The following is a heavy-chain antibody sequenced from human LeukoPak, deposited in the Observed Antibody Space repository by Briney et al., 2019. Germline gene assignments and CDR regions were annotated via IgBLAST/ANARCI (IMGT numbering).Heavy chain of an antibody. Sequence: GGSLRLSCAASGFTFSSYVMHWVRQAPGKGLEWVAVIWYDGSNKYYADSVKGRFTISRDNSKNTLYLQMNSLRAEDTAVYYCARAAIAAAGGYYYYYMDVWGKGTTVTVSS. CDR3: ARAAIAAAGGYYYYYMDV. V-gene: IGHV3-33*01. CDR1: GFTFSSYV. CDR2: IWYDGSNK. D-gene: IGHD6-13*01. J-gene: IGHJ6*03.